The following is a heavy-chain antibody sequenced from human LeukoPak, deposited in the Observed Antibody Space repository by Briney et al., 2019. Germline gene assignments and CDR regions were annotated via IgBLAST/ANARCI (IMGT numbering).Heavy chain of an antibody. V-gene: IGHV1-18*01. J-gene: IGHJ4*02. D-gene: IGHD2-2*01. CDR1: GYTFTSYG. CDR2: ISAYNGNT. Sequence: ASVKVSCKASGYTFTSYGISWVRQAPGQGLEWMGWISAYNGNTNYAQELQGRVTMTTDTSTSTAYMELRSLRSDDTAVYYCARRFCSSTSCYLYYFDYWGQGTLVTVSS. CDR3: ARRFCSSTSCYLYYFDY.